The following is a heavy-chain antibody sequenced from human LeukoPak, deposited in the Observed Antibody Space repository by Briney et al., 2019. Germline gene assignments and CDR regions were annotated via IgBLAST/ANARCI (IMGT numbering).Heavy chain of an antibody. CDR1: RFTFSEAW. Sequence: GGSLRLSCAASRFTFSEAWMSWVRQAPGKGLEWGGRIKSDTHVETTNYAAPVEGRFSIPRDDSKDTLYLQKNSLRSEDPAVYYCNTDQANTGIIAENFYYMDVWGKGTTVTVSS. J-gene: IGHJ6*03. V-gene: IGHV3-15*01. D-gene: IGHD5-18*01. CDR3: NTDQANTGIIAENFYYMDV. CDR2: IKSDTHVETT.